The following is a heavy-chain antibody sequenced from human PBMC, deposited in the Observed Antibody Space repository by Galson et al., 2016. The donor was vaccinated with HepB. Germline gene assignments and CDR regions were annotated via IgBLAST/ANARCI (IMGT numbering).Heavy chain of an antibody. D-gene: IGHD4-17*01. CDR3: ARVLTTGENGDYFDL. Sequence: SLRLSCAASEFSLKNYVMNWVRQAPGKGLEWLSYISGSSTTLFYADSVKGRFTISRDNAKKLLYLQMNSLRAEDTAVYYCARVLTTGENGDYFDLWGQGTLVTVSS. V-gene: IGHV3-48*04. CDR2: ISGSSTTL. CDR1: EFSLKNYV. J-gene: IGHJ4*02.